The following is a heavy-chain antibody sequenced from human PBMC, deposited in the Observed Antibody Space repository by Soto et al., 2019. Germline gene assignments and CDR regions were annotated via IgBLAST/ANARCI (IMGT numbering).Heavy chain of an antibody. Sequence: ASVKVSCKASGYTFTNCAMHWVRQAPGQRLEWMGWINAGNGITKYSQKFQGRVTITRDTSASTASMDLSSLRSEDTAVYYCARDAPLGYSSGWYGMDYWGQGTLVTVSS. CDR1: GYTFTNCA. V-gene: IGHV1-3*01. D-gene: IGHD6-19*01. CDR3: ARDAPLGYSSGWYGMDY. CDR2: INAGNGIT. J-gene: IGHJ4*02.